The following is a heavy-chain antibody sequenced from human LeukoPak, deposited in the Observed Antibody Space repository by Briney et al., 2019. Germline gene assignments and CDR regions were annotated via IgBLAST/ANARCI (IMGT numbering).Heavy chain of an antibody. CDR3: ARLDSSSHLYYFDY. Sequence: GESLKISCKISGYNFTNYWIGWVRQMPGKGLEWMGIIYPGDSDTRYSPSFQGQVTISADKSISTAYLQWSSLKASDTAMYYCARLDSSSHLYYFDYWGQGTLVTVSS. J-gene: IGHJ4*02. CDR2: IYPGDSDT. D-gene: IGHD6-13*01. V-gene: IGHV5-51*01. CDR1: GYNFTNYW.